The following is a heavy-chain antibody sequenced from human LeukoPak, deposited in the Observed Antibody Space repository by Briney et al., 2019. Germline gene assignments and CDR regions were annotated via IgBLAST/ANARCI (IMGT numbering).Heavy chain of an antibody. J-gene: IGHJ6*02. D-gene: IGHD3-10*01. Sequence: SVKVSCKASGGTFSSYAISWVRQAPAQGLEWMGGIIPIFGTANYAQKFQGRVTITADESTSTAYMELSSPRSEDTAVYYCARGYGSAYYYGMDVWGQGTTVTVSS. CDR1: GGTFSSYA. CDR3: ARGYGSAYYYGMDV. V-gene: IGHV1-69*13. CDR2: IIPIFGTA.